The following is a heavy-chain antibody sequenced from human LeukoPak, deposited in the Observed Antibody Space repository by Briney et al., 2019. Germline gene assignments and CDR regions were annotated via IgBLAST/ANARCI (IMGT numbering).Heavy chain of an antibody. CDR3: ARDMMSYSSGWYASDY. Sequence: SQTLSLTCAISGDSVSSNSAAWNWIRQSPSRGLEWLGRTYYRSKWYNDYAVSVKSRITISPDTSKNQFSLQLNSVTPEDTAVYYCARDMMSYSSGWYASDYWGQGTLVTVSS. CDR1: GDSVSSNSAA. J-gene: IGHJ4*02. V-gene: IGHV6-1*01. CDR2: TYYRSKWYN. D-gene: IGHD6-19*01.